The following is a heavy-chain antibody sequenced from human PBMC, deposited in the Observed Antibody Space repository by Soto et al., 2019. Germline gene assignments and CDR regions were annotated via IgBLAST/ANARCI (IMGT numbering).Heavy chain of an antibody. CDR3: ARVHRSNRSRYYYYMDV. J-gene: IGHJ6*03. D-gene: IGHD2-2*01. CDR1: GFTFSSHW. CDR2: INSDGSST. V-gene: IGHV3-74*01. Sequence: GGSLSLPCAASGFTFSSHWMHWVRQAPRKGLVWVSRINSDGSSTSYADSVKGRFTISRDNAKNTLYLQMNSLRAEDTAVYYCARVHRSNRSRYYYYMDVWGKGTTVTV.